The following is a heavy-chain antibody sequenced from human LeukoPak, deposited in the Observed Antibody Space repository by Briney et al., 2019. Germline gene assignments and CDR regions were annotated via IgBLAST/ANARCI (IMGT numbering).Heavy chain of an antibody. Sequence: GASVKVSCKASGYTFTSYGISWVRQAPGQGLEWMGWISAYNGNTNYAQKLQGRVTMTTDTSTSTAYMELRSLRSDDTAVYYCARDWNWNYEDYYGMDVWGQGTTVTVSS. V-gene: IGHV1-18*01. D-gene: IGHD1-7*01. J-gene: IGHJ6*02. CDR3: ARDWNWNYEDYYGMDV. CDR2: ISAYNGNT. CDR1: GYTFTSYG.